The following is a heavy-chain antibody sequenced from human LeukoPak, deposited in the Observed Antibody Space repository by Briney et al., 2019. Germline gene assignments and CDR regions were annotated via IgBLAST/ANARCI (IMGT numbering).Heavy chain of an antibody. J-gene: IGHJ4*02. D-gene: IGHD3-10*01. V-gene: IGHV4-39*01. CDR2: IHYSGST. CDR3: TRHFGSGRDDY. Sequence: PSETLSLTCTVSGGSISSSNYYWGWIRQPPGKGLEWIGSIHYSGSTYYNPSLKSRVTVSVDTSKNQLTVNLSSVTAADTAVYYCTRHFGSGRDDYWGQGTLVTVSS. CDR1: GGSISSSNYY.